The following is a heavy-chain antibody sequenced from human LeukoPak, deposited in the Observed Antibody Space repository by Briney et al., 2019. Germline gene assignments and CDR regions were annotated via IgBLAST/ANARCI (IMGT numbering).Heavy chain of an antibody. CDR1: GFTFSSYA. D-gene: IGHD3-10*01. Sequence: GGSLRLSCAASGFTFSSYAMSWVRQAPGKGLEWVSAISGSGGSTYYADSVKGRSTISRDNSKNTLYLQMNSLRAEDTAVYYCAKDSQYYYGSGSYYKDCFDYWGQGTLVTVSS. J-gene: IGHJ4*02. V-gene: IGHV3-23*01. CDR3: AKDSQYYYGSGSYYKDCFDY. CDR2: ISGSGGST.